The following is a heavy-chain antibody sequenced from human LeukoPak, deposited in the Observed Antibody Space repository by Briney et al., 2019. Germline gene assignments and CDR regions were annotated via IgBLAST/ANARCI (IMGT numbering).Heavy chain of an antibody. CDR3: AREDVVTYYFDY. J-gene: IGHJ4*02. V-gene: IGHV4-59*12. Sequence: PSETLSLTCTVSGGSISSYYWNWIRQPPGKGLEWIGYIYYTGSTNYNPSLKSRVTMSVDTSKNQFSLKLSSVTAADTAVYYCAREDVVTYYFDYWGQGTLVTVSS. CDR2: IYYTGST. CDR1: GGSISSYY. D-gene: IGHD3-22*01.